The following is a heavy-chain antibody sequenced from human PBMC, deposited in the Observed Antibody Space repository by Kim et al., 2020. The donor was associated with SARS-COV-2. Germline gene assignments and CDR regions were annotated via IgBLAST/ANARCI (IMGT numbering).Heavy chain of an antibody. CDR1: GFTFSSYA. CDR3: AKDAPYGSGSANPTDTQKNWYFDL. CDR2: ISGSGGST. Sequence: GGSLRLSCAASGFTFSSYAMSWVRQAPGKGLEWVSAISGSGGSTYYADSVKGRFTISRDNSKNTLYLQMNSLRAEDTAVYYCAKDAPYGSGSANPTDTQKNWYFDLWGRGTLVTVSS. V-gene: IGHV3-23*01. D-gene: IGHD3-10*01. J-gene: IGHJ2*01.